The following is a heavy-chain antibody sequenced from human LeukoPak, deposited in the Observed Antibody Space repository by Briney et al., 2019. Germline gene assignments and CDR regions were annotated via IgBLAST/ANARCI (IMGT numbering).Heavy chain of an antibody. CDR3: ARHRWMEVYGSGSYYVDY. Sequence: SETLSLTCTVSGGSISSSSHYWGWIRQPPGKGLEWIGSIYYSGITYYNLSLKSRVTISVDTSKNQFSLKLSSVTAADTAVYYCARHRWMEVYGSGSYYVDYWGQGTLVTVSS. CDR1: GGSISSSSHY. CDR2: IYYSGIT. V-gene: IGHV4-39*01. D-gene: IGHD3-10*01. J-gene: IGHJ4*02.